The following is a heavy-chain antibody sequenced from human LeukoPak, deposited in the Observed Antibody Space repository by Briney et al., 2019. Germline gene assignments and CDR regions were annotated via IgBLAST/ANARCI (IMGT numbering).Heavy chain of an antibody. CDR3: ARVIGSYGDSAY. J-gene: IGHJ4*02. CDR1: GFTFSSYS. V-gene: IGHV3-48*04. D-gene: IGHD3-16*01. CDR2: ISSTSSVI. Sequence: GGSLRLSCAASGFTFSSYSINWVRQAPGKGLEWVSYISSTSSVIYYADSVKGRFTISRDNAKNSLYLQMNSLRAEDTAVYYCARVIGSYGDSAYWGQGTLVTVSS.